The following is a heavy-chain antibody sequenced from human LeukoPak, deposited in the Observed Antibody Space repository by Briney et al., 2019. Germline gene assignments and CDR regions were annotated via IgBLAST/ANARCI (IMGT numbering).Heavy chain of an antibody. V-gene: IGHV3-30*01. Sequence: GGSLRLSCAASGFIFTHHAIHWVRQGPGKGLEWLGVTSYDGKNIHYSASAKGRFTIFRDNSKNTVYLQVNNVRPEDTAIYFCARDEYNNYGSGGRFDPWGLGTLVTVSS. CDR3: ARDEYNNYGSGGRFDP. D-gene: IGHD3-10*01. CDR1: GFIFTHHA. CDR2: TSYDGKNI. J-gene: IGHJ5*02.